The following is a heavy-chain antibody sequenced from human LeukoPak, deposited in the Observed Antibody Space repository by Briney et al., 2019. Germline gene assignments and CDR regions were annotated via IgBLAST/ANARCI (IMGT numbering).Heavy chain of an antibody. D-gene: IGHD1-26*01. CDR2: IYYSGIT. V-gene: IGHV4-39*01. J-gene: IGHJ4*02. Sequence: SETLSLTCTVSGGSISRSSDYWGWLRQPPGKGLEWIGSIYYSGITYYNPPLKSRVTISVDTSKNQFSLKLSSVTATDPAVYYCARLETPLGSVGFYFDYWGQGTLVTVSS. CDR3: ARLETPLGSVGFYFDY. CDR1: GGSISRSSDY.